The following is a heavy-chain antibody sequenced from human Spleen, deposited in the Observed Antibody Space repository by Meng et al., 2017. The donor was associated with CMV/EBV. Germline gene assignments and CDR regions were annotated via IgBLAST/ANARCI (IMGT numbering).Heavy chain of an antibody. J-gene: IGHJ6*02. CDR2: IDWDDDK. V-gene: IGHV2-70*20. Sequence: SGPTRVKPTQTLTLTCTLSGLSLSTSGMCVSWVRQPPGKALEWLALIDWDDDKYYSTSLKTRLTISKDTSKNQVVLTMTNMDPVDTATYYCARIPLYCSTTSCPYYYYAMDVWGQGTMVTVSS. D-gene: IGHD2-2*01. CDR3: ARIPLYCSTTSCPYYYYAMDV. CDR1: GLSLSTSGMC.